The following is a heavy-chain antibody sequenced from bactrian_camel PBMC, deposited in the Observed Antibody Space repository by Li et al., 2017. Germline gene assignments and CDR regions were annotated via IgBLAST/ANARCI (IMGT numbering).Heavy chain of an antibody. Sequence: EVQLVESGGGLVHPGGSLRLSCAAAGFGFSNHGMRWVRQAPGKGFEWVSRINTGGDRTHYADSVKGRFTTSRDNTKSTVYLHMSSLKPEDTAVYSCARVRGVVAVGFVDYWGQGTQVTVS. D-gene: IGHD6*01. CDR1: GFGFSNHG. CDR2: INTGGDRT. CDR3: ARVRGVVAVGFVDY. V-gene: IGHV3S40*01. J-gene: IGHJ4*01.